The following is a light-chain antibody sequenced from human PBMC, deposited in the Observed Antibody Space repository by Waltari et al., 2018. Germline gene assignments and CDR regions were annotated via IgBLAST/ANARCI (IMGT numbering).Light chain of an antibody. CDR2: DVN. J-gene: IGLJ1*01. Sequence: QSALTQPRSVSGSPGHSVTISCTGSSSNVGGYNYVSWYQHHPGKAPKLIIYDVNKRPSGFPDRFSGSKSGDTASLTISGLQVEDEADYYCCSYAGSYTYVFGTGTKVTV. CDR3: CSYAGSYTYV. CDR1: SSNVGGYNY. V-gene: IGLV2-11*01.